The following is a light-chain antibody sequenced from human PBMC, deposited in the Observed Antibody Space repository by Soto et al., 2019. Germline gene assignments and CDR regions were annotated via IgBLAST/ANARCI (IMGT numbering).Light chain of an antibody. Sequence: QSALTQPASVSGSPGQSITISCTGTSGDVGSYNFVSWYQQHPGKAPKLTIYDVYDRPSGVSNRFSGSKSGNTASLTISGLQSEDEADYYCKSYTSSDTYVFGTGTKLTVL. V-gene: IGLV2-14*03. J-gene: IGLJ1*01. CDR2: DVY. CDR1: SGDVGSYNF. CDR3: KSYTSSDTYV.